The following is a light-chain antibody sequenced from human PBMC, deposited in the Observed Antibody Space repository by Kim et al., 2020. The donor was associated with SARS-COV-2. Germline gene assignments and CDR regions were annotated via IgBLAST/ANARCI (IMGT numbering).Light chain of an antibody. CDR2: GAS. V-gene: IGKV1-9*01. Sequence: ASVGDQVTIPCRASQGISRYLAWYQQKPGKAPKLLIYGASTLQSGVPSRISGSGSGTDFTLTISSLQPEDFATYYCQQVNSYPFTFGPGTKVDIK. CDR1: QGISRY. J-gene: IGKJ3*01. CDR3: QQVNSYPFT.